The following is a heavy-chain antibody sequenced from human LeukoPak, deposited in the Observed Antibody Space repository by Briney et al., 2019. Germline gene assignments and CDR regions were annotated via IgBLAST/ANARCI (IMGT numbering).Heavy chain of an antibody. CDR1: GGSISSSNW. D-gene: IGHD3-10*01. Sequence: KPSETLSLTCAVSGGSISSSNWWSWVRQPPGKGLEWIGEIYHSGSTNYNPSLKSRVTISVDTSKNQFSLKLSSVTAADTAVYYCARGRLGPRGQKAFDIWGQGTMVTVSS. CDR2: IYHSGST. J-gene: IGHJ3*02. CDR3: ARGRLGPRGQKAFDI. V-gene: IGHV4-4*02.